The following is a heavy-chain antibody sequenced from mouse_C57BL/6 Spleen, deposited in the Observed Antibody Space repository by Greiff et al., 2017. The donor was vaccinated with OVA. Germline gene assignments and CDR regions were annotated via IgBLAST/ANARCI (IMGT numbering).Heavy chain of an antibody. CDR2: ITPSSGYN. D-gene: IGHD1-1*01. V-gene: IGHV1-4*01. CDR1: GYTFTSYT. CDR3: ARITTGDYFDY. J-gene: IGHJ2*01. Sequence: QVQLQQSGAELARPGASVKMSCKASGYTFTSYTMHWVKQRPGQGLAWIGYITPSSGYNKYNQKFKDKATLTAAKSSSTAYMQLSSLTSEDSAVYYCARITTGDYFDYWGQGTTLTVSS.